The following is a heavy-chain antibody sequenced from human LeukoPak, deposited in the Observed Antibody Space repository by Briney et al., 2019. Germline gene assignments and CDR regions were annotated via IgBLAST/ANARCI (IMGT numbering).Heavy chain of an antibody. V-gene: IGHV3-48*02. J-gene: IGHJ4*02. Sequence: GGSLRLSCGASGFTFSSYNMNWVRQAPGKGLEWVSYISSSSSSYYADSVKGRFTISRDNAKNSLYLQMNGLRDEDTAVYYCARGGGNMAAAVPFDSWGQGTLVPVSS. D-gene: IGHD6-13*01. CDR1: GFTFSSYN. CDR3: ARGGGNMAAAVPFDS. CDR2: ISSSSSS.